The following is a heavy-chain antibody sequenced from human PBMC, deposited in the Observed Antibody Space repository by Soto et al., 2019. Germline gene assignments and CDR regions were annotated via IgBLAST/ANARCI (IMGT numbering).Heavy chain of an antibody. J-gene: IGHJ3*02. CDR2: IRSKANSYAT. Sequence: EVQLVESGGGLVQPGGSLKLSCAASGFIFSGSAMHWVRQASGKGLEWVGRIRSKANSYATAYAASVQGRFTISRDDSKNTAYLQMNRLKTEDAAVYYCTSPLLTDGFYMWGQGTMVTVPS. D-gene: IGHD3-16*01. CDR1: GFIFSGSA. CDR3: TSPLLTDGFYM. V-gene: IGHV3-73*02.